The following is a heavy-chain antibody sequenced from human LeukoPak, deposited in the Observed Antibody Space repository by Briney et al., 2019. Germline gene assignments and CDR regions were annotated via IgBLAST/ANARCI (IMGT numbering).Heavy chain of an antibody. Sequence: GGSLRLSCAASGFTFSSYSMNWVRQAPGKGLEWVSSISSSSSCIYYADSVKGRFTISRDNAKNSLYLQMNSLRAEDTAVYYCARDRDYDILTGAYYFDYWGQGTLVTVYS. CDR3: ARDRDYDILTGAYYFDY. CDR2: ISSSSSCI. D-gene: IGHD3-9*01. CDR1: GFTFSSYS. J-gene: IGHJ4*02. V-gene: IGHV3-21*01.